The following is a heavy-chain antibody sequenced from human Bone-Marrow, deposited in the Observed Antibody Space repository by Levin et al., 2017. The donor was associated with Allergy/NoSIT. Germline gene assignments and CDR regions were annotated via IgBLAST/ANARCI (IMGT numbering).Heavy chain of an antibody. CDR3: ARFDCSGGVCYGLDF. CDR2: ISADHGNT. CDR1: GYTFRIYD. Sequence: GASVKVSCKTSGYTFRIYDITWVRQAPGQGLEWMGWISADHGNTKYAENFQDRVTMTTDTSTTTAYMELRSLRSDDTAVYYCARFDCSGGVCYGLDFWGQGTLVTVSS. J-gene: IGHJ4*02. V-gene: IGHV1-18*01. D-gene: IGHD2-15*01.